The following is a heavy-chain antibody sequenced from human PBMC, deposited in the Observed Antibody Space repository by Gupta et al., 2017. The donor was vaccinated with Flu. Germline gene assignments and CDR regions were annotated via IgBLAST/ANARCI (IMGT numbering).Heavy chain of an antibody. J-gene: IGHJ3*02. CDR1: GGPISSSSYY. CDR2: IYYSGST. D-gene: IGHD2-2*01. CDR3: ARSSSKTNNAFDI. Sequence: QLQLQESGPGLVKPSETLSLTCTVSGGPISSSSYYWGWIRQPPGKGLEWIGSIYYSGSTYYNPALKSRVTISVDTSKNQFSLKLSSVTAADTAVYYCARSSSKTNNAFDIWCQGTMVTVSS. V-gene: IGHV4-39*01.